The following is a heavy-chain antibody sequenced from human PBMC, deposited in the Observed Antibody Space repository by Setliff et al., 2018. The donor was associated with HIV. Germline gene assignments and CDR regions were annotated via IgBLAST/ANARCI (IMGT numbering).Heavy chain of an antibody. CDR1: GFTFSNSW. Sequence: GGSLRLSCAASGFTFSNSWMHWVRRGPGRGLEWVSRIGRDGTVANYADSVKGRFTISRDNARNTLFLQMNSLGVEDTALYYCGRDVHDAAADNWGRGTLVTVSS. CDR3: GRDVHDAAADN. J-gene: IGHJ4*02. D-gene: IGHD6-13*01. CDR2: IGRDGTVA. V-gene: IGHV3-74*01.